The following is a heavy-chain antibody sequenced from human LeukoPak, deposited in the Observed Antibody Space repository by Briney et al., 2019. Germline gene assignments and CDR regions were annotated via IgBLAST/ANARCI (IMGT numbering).Heavy chain of an antibody. CDR2: ISSSSSYI. Sequence: GGSLRLSCAASGFTFSSYSMNWVRQAPGKGLEWVSSISSSSSYIYYADSVKGRFTISRDNAKNSLYLQMNSLRAEDTAVYYCARDQTAVAGYYMDVWGKGITVTVSS. CDR1: GFTFSSYS. J-gene: IGHJ6*03. D-gene: IGHD6-19*01. CDR3: ARDQTAVAGYYMDV. V-gene: IGHV3-21*01.